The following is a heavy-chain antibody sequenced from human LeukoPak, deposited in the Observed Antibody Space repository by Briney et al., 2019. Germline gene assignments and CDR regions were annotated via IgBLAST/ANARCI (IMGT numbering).Heavy chain of an antibody. CDR3: AKYGNSGWVIDN. J-gene: IGHJ4*02. V-gene: IGHV4-59*08. CDR2: IYYTGGT. CDR1: GGSIGSDY. D-gene: IGHD6-19*01. Sequence: PSETLSLTCTVSGGSIGSDYWTWIREPPGKGLEYIGYIYYTGGTNYNPSLKSRVTISVDTSKNQFSLKLSSVTAADTAVYFCAKYGNSGWVIDNWGQGTLVTVSS.